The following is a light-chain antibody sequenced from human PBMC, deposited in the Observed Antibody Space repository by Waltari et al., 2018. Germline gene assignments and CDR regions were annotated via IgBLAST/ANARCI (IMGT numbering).Light chain of an antibody. Sequence: EVVLPQSPDTLSLSPGDTATLSCRASQSLTKRYLAWYQQKPGRAPRLLIYGASSRPAGIPDRFSGSGSATDFTLTISRLEPEDFAVYYCQQYGSSVLYTFGQGTKLEIK. J-gene: IGKJ2*01. CDR2: GAS. CDR3: QQYGSSVLYT. V-gene: IGKV3-20*01. CDR1: QSLTKRY.